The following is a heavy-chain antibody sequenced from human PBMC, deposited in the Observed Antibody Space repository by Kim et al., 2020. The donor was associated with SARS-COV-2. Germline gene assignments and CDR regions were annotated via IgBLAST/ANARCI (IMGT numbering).Heavy chain of an antibody. CDR2: SGST. Sequence: SGSTNYNPSLKSRVTISVDTSKNQFSLKLSSVTAADTAVYYCARGGSSGLWGQGTMVTVSS. V-gene: IGHV4-34*01. J-gene: IGHJ3*01. D-gene: IGHD6-19*01. CDR3: ARGGSSGL.